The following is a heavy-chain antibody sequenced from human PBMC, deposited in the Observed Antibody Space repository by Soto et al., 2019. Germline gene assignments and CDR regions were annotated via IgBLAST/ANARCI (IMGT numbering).Heavy chain of an antibody. Sequence: EVQLVESGGGLVQPGGSLRRSCAASGFTFRSHWMHWVRQGPGKGLVWVSRIKTDGSTTPYADSVKGRFTISRDNAKNTLYLQMNSLRVEDTAVYYCARDTPLSDSGPHFDYWGQGTRVTVSS. D-gene: IGHD3-10*01. CDR2: IKTDGSTT. V-gene: IGHV3-74*01. J-gene: IGHJ4*02. CDR1: GFTFRSHW. CDR3: ARDTPLSDSGPHFDY.